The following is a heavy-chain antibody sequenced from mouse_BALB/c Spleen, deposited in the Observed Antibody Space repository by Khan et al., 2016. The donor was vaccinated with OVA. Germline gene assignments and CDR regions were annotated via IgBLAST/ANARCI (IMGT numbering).Heavy chain of an antibody. CDR2: INYSGST. J-gene: IGHJ2*01. Sequence: EVQLQESGPGLVKPSQSLSLSCTVTGYSITSDYAWNWIRQFPGNKLEWMGYINYSGSTSYNPSLKSRISMTRDTSKNQFFLQLNSVTTEDTATDYCARDYYGSSYFDYWGQGTTLTVSS. CDR3: ARDYYGSSYFDY. D-gene: IGHD1-1*01. V-gene: IGHV3-2*02. CDR1: GYSITSDYA.